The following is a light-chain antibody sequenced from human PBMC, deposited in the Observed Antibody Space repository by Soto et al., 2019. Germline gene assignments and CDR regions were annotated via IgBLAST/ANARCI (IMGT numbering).Light chain of an antibody. CDR3: LQYCSSST. J-gene: IGKJ1*01. V-gene: IGKV3-20*01. Sequence: GDIGTRPCSARQSVSNNYLAWYQQKPGQAPRLLIYGASNRATGIPDRFSGSGSGTTFSLTILRLEHDCLAVYSFLQYCSSSTFGQGTKVDIK. CDR1: QSVSNNY. CDR2: GAS.